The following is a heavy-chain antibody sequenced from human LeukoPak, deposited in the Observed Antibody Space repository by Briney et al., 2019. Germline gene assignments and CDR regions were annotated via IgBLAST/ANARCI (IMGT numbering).Heavy chain of an antibody. Sequence: GGSLRLSCAASGFPFNAYWMTWVRQAPGKGLEWVANIRQDGDTKYYVDSVKGRFAISRDNAMNSLYLQMNSLRAEDTAIYYCARSLPYGTTWYGRSDFWGQGTLVTVSS. CDR1: GFPFNAYW. D-gene: IGHD6-13*01. V-gene: IGHV3-7*03. CDR2: IRQDGDTK. CDR3: ARSLPYGTTWYGRSDF. J-gene: IGHJ4*02.